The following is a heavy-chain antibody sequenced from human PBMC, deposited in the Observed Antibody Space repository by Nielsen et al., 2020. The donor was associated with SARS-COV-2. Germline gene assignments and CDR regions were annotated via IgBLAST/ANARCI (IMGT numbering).Heavy chain of an antibody. J-gene: IGHJ3*01. CDR3: ARPPDT. CDR2: IHYSGRT. CDR1: GFSLTTSGMR. Sequence: SGPTLVKPTQTLTLTCTFSGFSLTTSGMRVSWIRQPPGKGPEWIGYIHYSGRTTYNPSLKSRVTISIDTSKNQFSLKLTSVTAADTAVYYCARPPDTWGQGTLVAVSS. V-gene: IGHV4-61*08.